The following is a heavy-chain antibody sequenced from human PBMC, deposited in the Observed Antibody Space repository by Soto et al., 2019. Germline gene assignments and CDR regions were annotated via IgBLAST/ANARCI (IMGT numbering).Heavy chain of an antibody. D-gene: IGHD1-1*01. CDR2: IYYSGST. V-gene: IGHV4-31*03. CDR1: GGSISSGGYY. CDR3: ARDRNWKGYYGMDV. J-gene: IGHJ6*02. Sequence: SETLSLTCTVSGGSISSGGYYWSWIRQHPGKGLEWIGYIYYSGSTYYNPSLKSRVTISVDTSKNQFSLKLSSVTAADTAVYYCARDRNWKGYYGMDVWGQGTTVTVSS.